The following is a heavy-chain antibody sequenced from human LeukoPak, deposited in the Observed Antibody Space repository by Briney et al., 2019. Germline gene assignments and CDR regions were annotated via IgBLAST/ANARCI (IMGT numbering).Heavy chain of an antibody. V-gene: IGHV1-2*02. CDR3: ARDRRGRIAARPDNWFDP. D-gene: IGHD6-6*01. CDR1: GYTFTGYY. Sequence: ASVKVSRKASGYTFTGYYMHWVRQAPGQGLEWMGWINPNSGGTNYAQKFQGRVTMTTDTSTSTAYMELRSLRSDDTAVYYCARDRRGRIAARPDNWFDPWGQGTLVTVSS. J-gene: IGHJ5*02. CDR2: INPNSGGT.